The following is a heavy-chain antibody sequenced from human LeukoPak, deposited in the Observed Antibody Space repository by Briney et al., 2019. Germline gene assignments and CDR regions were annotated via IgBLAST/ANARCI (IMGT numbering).Heavy chain of an antibody. CDR3: ARLPFTMVRGVIPHYYYGMDV. D-gene: IGHD3-10*01. CDR1: GYSFTSYW. J-gene: IGHJ6*04. V-gene: IGHV5-51*01. Sequence: GESLKISCKGSGYSFTSYWIGWVRQMPGKGLEWMGIIYPGDSDTRYSPSFQGQVTISADKSISTAYLQWSSLKASDTAMYYCARLPFTMVRGVIPHYYYGMDVWGKGTTVTVSS. CDR2: IYPGDSDT.